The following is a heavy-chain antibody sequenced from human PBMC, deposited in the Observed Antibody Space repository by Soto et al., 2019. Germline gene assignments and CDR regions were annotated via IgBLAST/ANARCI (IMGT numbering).Heavy chain of an antibody. D-gene: IGHD3-9*01. CDR3: ARGVLRYFDWLSRSLYNWFDP. V-gene: IGHV4-34*01. J-gene: IGHJ5*02. CDR1: GESFSGYY. CDR2: INHSGST. Sequence: SETLSLTCAVYGESFSGYYWSWIRQPPGKGLEWIGEINHSGSTNYNPSLKSRVTISVDTSKNQFSLKLSSVTAADTAVYYCARGVLRYFDWLSRSLYNWFDPWGQGTLVTVSS.